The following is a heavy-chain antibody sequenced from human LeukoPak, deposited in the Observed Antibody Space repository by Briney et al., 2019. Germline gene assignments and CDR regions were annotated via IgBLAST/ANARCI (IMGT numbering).Heavy chain of an antibody. V-gene: IGHV1-2*02. Sequence: GASVKVSCKASGYNFSGSYMHWVRQAPGQGLEWMGWINPNSGGTHYAQKFQGRVTMTRDTSISTAYMELSRLRSDDMAVYYCARGESTVATGRAAHYWGQGTLVTVSS. D-gene: IGHD4-23*01. CDR3: ARGESTVATGRAAHY. J-gene: IGHJ4*02. CDR1: GYNFSGSY. CDR2: INPNSGGT.